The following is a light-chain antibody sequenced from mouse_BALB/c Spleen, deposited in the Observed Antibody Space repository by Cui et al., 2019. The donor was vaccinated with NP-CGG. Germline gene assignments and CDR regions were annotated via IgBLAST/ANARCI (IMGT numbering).Light chain of an antibody. CDR2: GTN. J-gene: IGLJ1*01. Sequence: VAKQAAALTTLPGETVTLTCRSSTGAITTNNYANWVQEKPDHLFTGLIGGTNNRAPGVPARFSGSLIGDKAALTITGAQTEDEAIYFCALWYNNYWVFGGGTKLTVL. CDR1: TGAITTNNY. CDR3: ALWYNNYWV. V-gene: IGLV1*01.